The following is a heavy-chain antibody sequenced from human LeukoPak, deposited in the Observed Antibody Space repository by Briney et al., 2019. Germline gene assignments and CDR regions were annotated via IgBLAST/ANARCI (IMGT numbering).Heavy chain of an antibody. CDR3: ARGGSASGFDY. V-gene: IGHV1-8*02. Sequence: GASVKVSCKASGYTFTGYYMHWVRQATGQGLEWMGWMNPNSGNTGYAQKFQGRVTMTRNTSISTAYMELSSLRSEDTAVYYCARGGSASGFDYWGQGTLVTVSS. D-gene: IGHD3-10*01. CDR1: GYTFTGYY. CDR2: MNPNSGNT. J-gene: IGHJ4*02.